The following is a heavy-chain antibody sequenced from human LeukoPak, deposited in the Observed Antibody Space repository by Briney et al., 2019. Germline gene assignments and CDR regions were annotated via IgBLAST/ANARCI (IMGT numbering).Heavy chain of an antibody. CDR3: ARNIPSAMLNFDY. V-gene: IGHV4-4*02. Sequence: PSGTLSLTCAVSGGSISSSNWWSWVRQPPGKGLEWIGEIYHSGSTNYNPSLKSRVTISVDTSKTQLSLTLTSVTAADTAVYYCARNIPSAMLNFDYWGQGTLVTVSS. CDR1: GGSISSSNW. CDR2: IYHSGST. D-gene: IGHD2-2*01. J-gene: IGHJ4*02.